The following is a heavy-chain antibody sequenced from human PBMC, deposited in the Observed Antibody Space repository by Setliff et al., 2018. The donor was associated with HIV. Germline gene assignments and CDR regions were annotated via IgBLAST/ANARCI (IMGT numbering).Heavy chain of an antibody. J-gene: IGHJ6*03. CDR3: ARHRQGLTGSTPGYYMDV. V-gene: IGHV4-39*01. CDR2: ISYSGST. CDR1: GGSFSNSYYF. D-gene: IGHD1-7*01. Sequence: SETLSLTCNVSGGSFSNSYYFWGWIRQPPGKGLEWIGSISYSGSTYYNPSLKSRVTMSVDTSKNQFSLKLSSVTAAETAVYYCARHRQGLTGSTPGYYMDVWGKGTTFTVSS.